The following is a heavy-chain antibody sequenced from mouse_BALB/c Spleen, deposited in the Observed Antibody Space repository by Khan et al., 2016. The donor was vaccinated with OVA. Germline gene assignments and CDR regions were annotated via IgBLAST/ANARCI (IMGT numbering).Heavy chain of an antibody. V-gene: IGHV5-17*02. CDR1: GFTFSTYG. CDR2: ISGDSSTV. CDR3: ATSYFCGYYFDY. D-gene: IGHD1-1*01. J-gene: IGHJ2*01. Sequence: EVQLVESGGGLVQPGGSRKLSCAASGFTFSTYGMHWVRQAPEKGLEWVAYISGDSSTVYYADTVKGRFTISRDNPKNTLFLQMTSLMSEDTARYYYATSYFCGYYFDYWGPGTTLTVSS.